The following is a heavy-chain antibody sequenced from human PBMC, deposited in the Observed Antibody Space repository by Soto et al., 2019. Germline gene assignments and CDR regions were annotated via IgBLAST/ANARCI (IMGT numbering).Heavy chain of an antibody. CDR3: VRGMATIMGNWFDP. V-gene: IGHV4-31*03. CDR1: GGSISSGGYY. J-gene: IGHJ5*02. D-gene: IGHD5-12*01. Sequence: PSETLSLTSTVSGGSISSGGYYWSWIRQHPGKGLEWIGYIYYSGSTYYNPSLKSRVTISVDTSKNQFSLKLSSVTAADTAVYYCVRGMATIMGNWFDPWGQGTLVTVSS. CDR2: IYYSGST.